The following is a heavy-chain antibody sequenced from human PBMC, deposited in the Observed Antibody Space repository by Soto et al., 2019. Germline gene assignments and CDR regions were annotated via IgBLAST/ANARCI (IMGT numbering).Heavy chain of an antibody. J-gene: IGHJ4*02. CDR2: IYYSGST. Sequence: QLQLQESGPGLVKPSETLSLTCTVSGGSISSSSYYWGWIRQPPGKGLEWIGSIYYSGSTYYNPSLKSRVTISVDTSKNQFSLKLSSVTAADTAVYYCARHEGGVGYGDYLAQNEFDYWGQGTLVTVSS. D-gene: IGHD4-17*01. CDR1: GGSISSSSYY. CDR3: ARHEGGVGYGDYLAQNEFDY. V-gene: IGHV4-39*01.